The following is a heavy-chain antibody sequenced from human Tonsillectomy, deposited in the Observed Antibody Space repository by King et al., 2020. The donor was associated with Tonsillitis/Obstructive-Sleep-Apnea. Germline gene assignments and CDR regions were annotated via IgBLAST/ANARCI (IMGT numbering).Heavy chain of an antibody. D-gene: IGHD5-24*01. Sequence: VQLVESGGGLVQPGGSLRLSCAASGFIFSSFEMNWVRQAPGKGLQWVSYISSSGSTIYYADSVKGRFTISRDNAKNSLYLQMNSLRAEDTAVYYCARDRVRRDGYKEVDYWGQGTLVTVSS. V-gene: IGHV3-48*03. CDR3: ARDRVRRDGYKEVDY. J-gene: IGHJ4*02. CDR2: ISSSGSTI. CDR1: GFIFSSFE.